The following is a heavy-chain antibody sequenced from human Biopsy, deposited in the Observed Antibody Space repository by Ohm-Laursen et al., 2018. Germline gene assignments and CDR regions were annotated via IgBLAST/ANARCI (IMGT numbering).Heavy chain of an antibody. Sequence: GTLSLTCTVSGDSINSSYWSWIRQAPGKGLEWIGFISNSGNTNYNPSLKSRVTISADTSKNQFSLKLGSVTVADTAFFYCARRGSGGRSFDYWGQGSLVTVSS. CDR3: ARRGSGGRSFDY. CDR1: GDSINSSY. CDR2: ISNSGNT. D-gene: IGHD2-15*01. J-gene: IGHJ4*02. V-gene: IGHV4-59*08.